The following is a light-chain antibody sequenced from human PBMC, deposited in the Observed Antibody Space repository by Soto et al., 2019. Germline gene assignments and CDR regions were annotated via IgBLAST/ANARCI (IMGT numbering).Light chain of an antibody. Sequence: DIQMTQSPSSLSASVGDRFTITCRASQSISSYLNWYQQKPGKAPKLLIYAASSLQSGVPSRFSGSGSGTDFTLTISSLRPEDFATYYCQQSYRTFGPGTKVDIK. V-gene: IGKV1-39*01. CDR1: QSISSY. CDR2: AAS. J-gene: IGKJ3*01. CDR3: QQSYRT.